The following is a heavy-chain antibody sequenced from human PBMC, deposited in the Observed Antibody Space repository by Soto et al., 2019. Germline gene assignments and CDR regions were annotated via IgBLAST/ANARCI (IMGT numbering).Heavy chain of an antibody. Sequence: QVQLVESGGGVVQPGRSLRLSCAASGFTFSSYGMHWVRQAPGKGLEWVAVISYDGSNKYYADSVKGRFTISRDNSKNTLYLQMKSPRAEDTAVYYCAKDRRSSASGLWFDPWGQGTLVTVSS. J-gene: IGHJ5*02. D-gene: IGHD6-6*01. CDR3: AKDRRSSASGLWFDP. V-gene: IGHV3-30*18. CDR1: GFTFSSYG. CDR2: ISYDGSNK.